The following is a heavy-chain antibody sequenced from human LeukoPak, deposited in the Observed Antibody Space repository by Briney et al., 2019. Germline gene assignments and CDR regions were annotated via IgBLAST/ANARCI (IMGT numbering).Heavy chain of an antibody. CDR3: AKDSGEGGSRDI. J-gene: IGHJ4*02. CDR1: GFTFSSYG. V-gene: IGHV3-30*18. Sequence: PGGSLRLSCAASGFTFSSYGMHWVRQAPGKGLEWVAVISYDGSNKYYADSVKGRFTISRDNSKNTLYLQMNNLRAEDTAVYYCAKDSGEGGSRDIWGQGTLVTVSS. D-gene: IGHD1-26*01. CDR2: ISYDGSNK.